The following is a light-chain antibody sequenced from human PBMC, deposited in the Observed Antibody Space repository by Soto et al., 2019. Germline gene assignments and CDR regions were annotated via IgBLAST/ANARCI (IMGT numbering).Light chain of an antibody. CDR3: QQRRSWQVT. CDR2: AAS. V-gene: IGKV1-39*01. Sequence: DTQITEPPCSLSASLGCIFTITCRASQSISSYLNWYQQKPGKAPKLLIYAASSLQSGVPSRFSGSGSGTDFTLTISSLQPEDFAVYYCQQRRSWQVTFGQGTRLEIK. CDR1: QSISSY. J-gene: IGKJ5*01.